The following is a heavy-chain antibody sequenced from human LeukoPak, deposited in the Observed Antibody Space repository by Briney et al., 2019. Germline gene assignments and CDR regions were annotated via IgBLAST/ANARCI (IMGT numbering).Heavy chain of an antibody. CDR2: ISGSGDNT. Sequence: AGGSLRLSCAASGFTFSSYAMNWVRQAPGKGLEWVSTISGSGDNTYYADSVKGRFTISRDNSKNTLYLQMNSLRAEDTAVYYCARVTYGSGTYGAFDYWGQGTLVTVSS. J-gene: IGHJ4*02. D-gene: IGHD3-10*01. CDR1: GFTFSSYA. V-gene: IGHV3-23*01. CDR3: ARVTYGSGTYGAFDY.